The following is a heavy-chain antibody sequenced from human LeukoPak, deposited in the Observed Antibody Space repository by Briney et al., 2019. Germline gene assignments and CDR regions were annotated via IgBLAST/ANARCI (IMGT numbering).Heavy chain of an antibody. V-gene: IGHV3-23*01. CDR2: ISVSDGST. D-gene: IGHD1-7*01. Sequence: GGSLRLSCAASGFTFSSYAMSWVRRAPGKGLEWVSAISVSDGSTYYADSVRGRITISRDNSKNTLYLQINSLRAEDTAVYYCAKASSSNWNYVYFDSWGQGTLVTVSS. CDR3: AKASSSNWNYVYFDS. CDR1: GFTFSSYA. J-gene: IGHJ4*02.